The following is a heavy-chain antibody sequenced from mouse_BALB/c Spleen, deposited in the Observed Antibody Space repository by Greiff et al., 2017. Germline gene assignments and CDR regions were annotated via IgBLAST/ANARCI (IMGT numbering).Heavy chain of an antibody. CDR3: ARDGGTPAY. CDR1: GFTFSDYY. D-gene: IGHD2-14*01. J-gene: IGHJ3*01. Sequence: EVMLVESGGGLVKPGGSLKLSCAASGFTFSDYYMYWVRQTPEKRLEWVATISDGGSYTYYPDSVKGRFTISRDNAKNNLYLEMSSLRSEDTAMYYCARDGGTPAYWGQGTLVTVSA. V-gene: IGHV5-4*02. CDR2: ISDGGSYT.